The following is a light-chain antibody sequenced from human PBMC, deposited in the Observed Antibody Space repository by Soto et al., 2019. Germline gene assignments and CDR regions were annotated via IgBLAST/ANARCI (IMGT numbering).Light chain of an antibody. CDR1: QGISNY. V-gene: IGKV1-27*01. J-gene: IGKJ1*01. Sequence: DIQMTQSPSSLSASVGDRVTIACRASQGISNYLVWYQQKPGKVPKPLIYAASTLQSGVPSRFSGSGSGTDFTLTISSLPPDDFATYYCQKYNGDQWAFGQGTRVEIK. CDR2: AAS. CDR3: QKYNGDQWA.